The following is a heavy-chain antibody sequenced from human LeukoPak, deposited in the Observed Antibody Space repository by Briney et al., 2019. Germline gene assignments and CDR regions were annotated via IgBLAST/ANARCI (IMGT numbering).Heavy chain of an antibody. Sequence: GGSLRLSCAASGFTFSSYNMIWVRQAPGKGLEWVSSISSDSNYIYYADSVKGRFTISRDNAKNSLYLQMNSLRVEDTAVYYCAREGYGYFAEAFDIWGQGTMVTVSS. J-gene: IGHJ3*02. D-gene: IGHD5-18*01. V-gene: IGHV3-21*01. CDR2: ISSDSNYI. CDR1: GFTFSSYN. CDR3: AREGYGYFAEAFDI.